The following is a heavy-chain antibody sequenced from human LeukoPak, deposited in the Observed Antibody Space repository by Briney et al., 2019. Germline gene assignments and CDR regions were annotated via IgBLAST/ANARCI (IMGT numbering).Heavy chain of an antibody. CDR3: VRALLGTSDY. J-gene: IGHJ4*02. D-gene: IGHD7-27*01. CDR1: GFTFSSSW. Sequence: GGSLRLSCAASGFTFSSSWMHWVRQAPGKALVWVSRINPDGSTTNYADSVKGRFTISRDNANNMLYLLMNSLRVDDTAVYYCVRALLGTSDYWGQGTLVTVSS. CDR2: INPDGSTT. V-gene: IGHV3-74*01.